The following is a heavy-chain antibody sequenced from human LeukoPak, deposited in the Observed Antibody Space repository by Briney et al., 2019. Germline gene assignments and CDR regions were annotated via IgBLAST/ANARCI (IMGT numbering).Heavy chain of an antibody. J-gene: IGHJ4*02. CDR2: IYYSGST. CDR3: ARRIGNWNYPDY. V-gene: IGHV4-39*01. CDR1: GGSISSSNYY. Sequence: SETLSLTCTVSGGSISSSNYYWGWIRQPPGKGLEWIGSIYYSGSTYYNPSLKSRVTISVDTSKNQFSLKLSSVTAADTAVYYCARRIGNWNYPDYWGQGTLVTVSS. D-gene: IGHD1-7*01.